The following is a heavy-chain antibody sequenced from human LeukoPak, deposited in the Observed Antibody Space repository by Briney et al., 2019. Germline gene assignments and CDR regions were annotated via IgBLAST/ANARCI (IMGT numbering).Heavy chain of an antibody. Sequence: SETLSLTCTVSGGSISSYYWSWIRQPTGKGLEWIGYIYYSGSTNYNPSLKSRVTISVDTSKNQFSLKLSSVTAADTAVYYCARENGDYVDYWGQGTLVTVSP. D-gene: IGHD4-17*01. CDR1: GGSISSYY. V-gene: IGHV4-59*01. J-gene: IGHJ4*02. CDR2: IYYSGST. CDR3: ARENGDYVDY.